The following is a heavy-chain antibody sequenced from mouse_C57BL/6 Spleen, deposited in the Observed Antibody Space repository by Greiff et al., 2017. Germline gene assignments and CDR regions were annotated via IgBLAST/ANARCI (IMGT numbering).Heavy chain of an antibody. CDR3: VRRGDYDGYYYAMDY. CDR1: GFSFNTYA. Sequence: DVMLVESGGGLVQPKGSLKLSCAASGFSFNTYAMNWVRQAPGKGLEWVARIRSKSNNYATYYADSVKDRFTISRYDSESMLYLQMNNLKTEDTAMYYCVRRGDYDGYYYAMDYWGQVTSVTVSS. CDR2: IRSKSNNYAT. D-gene: IGHD2-4*01. J-gene: IGHJ4*01. V-gene: IGHV10-1*01.